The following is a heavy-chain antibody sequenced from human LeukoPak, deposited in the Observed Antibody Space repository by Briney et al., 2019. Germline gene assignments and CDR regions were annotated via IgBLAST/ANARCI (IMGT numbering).Heavy chain of an antibody. Sequence: PGGSLRLSCAASGFTFDDYAMHWVRQAPGKGLEWVSGISWNSGSIGCADSVKGRFTISRDNAKNSLYLQMNSLRAEDTALYYCAKDVLRFSFLYFDYWGQGTLVTVSS. V-gene: IGHV3-9*01. CDR2: ISWNSGSI. J-gene: IGHJ4*02. CDR3: AKDVLRFSFLYFDY. CDR1: GFTFDDYA. D-gene: IGHD3-3*01.